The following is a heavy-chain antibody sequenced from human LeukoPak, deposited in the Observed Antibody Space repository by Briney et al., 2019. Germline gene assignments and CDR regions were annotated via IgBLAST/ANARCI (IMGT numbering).Heavy chain of an antibody. Sequence: KPSETLSLTCTVSGGSISSYYWSWIRQPPGKGLEWIGYIYYSGSTNYNPSLKSRVTISVDTSKNQFSLKLSSVTAADTAVYYCARGRRTTGGWFLHWGQGTLVTVSS. J-gene: IGHJ4*02. CDR2: IYYSGST. V-gene: IGHV4-59*12. D-gene: IGHD6-19*01. CDR1: GGSISSYY. CDR3: ARGRRTTGGWFLH.